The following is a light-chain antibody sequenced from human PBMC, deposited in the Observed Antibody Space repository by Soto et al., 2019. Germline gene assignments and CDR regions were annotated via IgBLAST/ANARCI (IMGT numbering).Light chain of an antibody. V-gene: IGKV3-11*01. J-gene: IGKJ4*01. CDR3: QQRSNWPPST. CDR2: DAS. Sequence: EIVLTQSPATLSLPPGERATLSCRASQSVSSYLAWYQQKPGQAPRLLIHDASNRATGIPARFSGSGSGTDFTLTISSLEPEDFAVYYCQQRSNWPPSTFGGGTKVEIK. CDR1: QSVSSY.